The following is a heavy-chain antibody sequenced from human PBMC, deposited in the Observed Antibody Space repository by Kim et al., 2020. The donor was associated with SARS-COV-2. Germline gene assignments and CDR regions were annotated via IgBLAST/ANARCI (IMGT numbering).Heavy chain of an antibody. CDR2: IWYDGSNK. CDR1: GFTFSSYG. J-gene: IGHJ4*02. D-gene: IGHD5-12*01. V-gene: IGHV3-33*06. CDR3: AKESMVAIDY. Sequence: GGSLRLSCAASGFTFSSYGMHWVRQAPGKGLEWVAVIWYDGSNKYYADSVKGRFTISRDNSKNTLYLQMNSLRAEDTAMYYCAKESMVAIDYWGQGTLVTVSS.